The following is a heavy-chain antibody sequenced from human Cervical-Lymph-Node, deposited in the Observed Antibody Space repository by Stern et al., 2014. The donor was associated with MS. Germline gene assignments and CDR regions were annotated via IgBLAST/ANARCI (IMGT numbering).Heavy chain of an antibody. V-gene: IGHV5-51*01. CDR2: ISPVDSET. CDR1: GYSFTNSW. Sequence: EVQLVESGAEVKKPGQSLKISCKGSGYSFTNSWIGWVRQMPGKGLELMGIISPVDSETRYSPSFQGQVTISVDKSITPAYVQWTSLEASDTAMYYCARQGCATTSCHTIDSWGQGTLITVSS. J-gene: IGHJ4*02. CDR3: ARQGCATTSCHTIDS. D-gene: IGHD2-2*02.